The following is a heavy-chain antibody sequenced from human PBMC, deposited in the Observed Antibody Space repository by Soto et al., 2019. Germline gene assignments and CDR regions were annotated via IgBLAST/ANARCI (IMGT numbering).Heavy chain of an antibody. V-gene: IGHV4-59*08. CDR2: IYYSGST. Sequence: PSETLSLTCTVSGGSISSYYWSWIRQPPGKGLEWIGYIYYSGSTNYNPSLKSRVTISVDTSKNQFSLKLSSVTAADTAVYYCARIGMPAAGTAVADYNWFDPWGQGTLVTVSS. D-gene: IGHD6-13*01. CDR1: GGSISSYY. J-gene: IGHJ5*02. CDR3: ARIGMPAAGTAVADYNWFDP.